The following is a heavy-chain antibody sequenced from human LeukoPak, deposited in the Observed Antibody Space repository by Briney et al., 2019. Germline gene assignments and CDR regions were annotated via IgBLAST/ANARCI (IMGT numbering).Heavy chain of an antibody. D-gene: IGHD5/OR15-5a*01. CDR3: ATLVSTRYCFDY. J-gene: IGHJ4*02. Sequence: SETLSLTCAVSGGSFSDKSWSWIRQPPGKGLEWIGEINHSGSTNYNPSLKSRVTISLDMSKNHFSLKLTSVTAADTAVYFCATLVSTRYCFDYWGQGTLVTVSS. V-gene: IGHV4-34*01. CDR1: GGSFSDKS. CDR2: INHSGST.